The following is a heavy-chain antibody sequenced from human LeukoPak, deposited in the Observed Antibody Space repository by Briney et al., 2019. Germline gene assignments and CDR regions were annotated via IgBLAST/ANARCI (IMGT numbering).Heavy chain of an antibody. CDR3: ARGGGTTVTTRDNWFDS. J-gene: IGHJ5*01. CDR1: GFTFSSYN. D-gene: IGHD4-17*01. CDR2: ISSSSGYI. V-gene: IGHV3-21*01. Sequence: GGSLRLSCAVSGFTFSSYNMNWVRQAPGKGLEWVSSISSSSGYIYYAESVKGRFIISRDNAKNSLYLQMNSLRAEDTAVYYCARGGGTTVTTRDNWFDSWGQGTLVTVSS.